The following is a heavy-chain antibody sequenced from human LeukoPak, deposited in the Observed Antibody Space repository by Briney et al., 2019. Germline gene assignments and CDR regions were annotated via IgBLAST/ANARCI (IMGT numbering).Heavy chain of an antibody. Sequence: SETLSLTCVVYGGSLTDLWWSWIRQPPGKGLEWIGEINHSGTTYYNPPLKSRVTISADTSKNQFSLKLDSVTAADTAIYYCVGPGATTRFDYWGQGSLVTVSS. CDR2: INHSGTT. CDR3: VGPGATTRFDY. V-gene: IGHV4-34*01. D-gene: IGHD1-26*01. J-gene: IGHJ4*02. CDR1: GGSLTDLW.